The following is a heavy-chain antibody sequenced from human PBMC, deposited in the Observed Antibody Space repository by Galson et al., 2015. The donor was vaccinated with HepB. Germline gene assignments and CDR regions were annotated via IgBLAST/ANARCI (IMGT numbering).Heavy chain of an antibody. V-gene: IGHV1-3*01. CDR3: ARDHSGSSWYSSYYMDV. D-gene: IGHD6-13*01. CDR2: INAGNGNT. Sequence: SVKVSCKASGYTFTSYAMHWVRQAPGQRLEWMGWINAGNGNTKYSQKFQGRVTITRDTSASTAYMELSSLRSEDTAVYYCARDHSGSSWYSSYYMDVWGKGTTVTVSS. J-gene: IGHJ6*03. CDR1: GYTFTSYA.